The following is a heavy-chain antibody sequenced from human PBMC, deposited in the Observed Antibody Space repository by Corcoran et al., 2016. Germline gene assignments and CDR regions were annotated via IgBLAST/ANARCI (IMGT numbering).Heavy chain of an antibody. CDR3: TRDVRGDSYYSYNWFDP. J-gene: IGHJ5*02. V-gene: IGHV6-1*01. Sequence: QVQLQQSGPGLVKPSQTLSLTCAISGDTVSSNSAAWNWIRQSPSRGLEWLGRTYYRSKWYNDYAVSVKSRMTINADTSKNQFSLHLNSVTPEDTAVYYCTRDVRGDSYYSYNWFDPWGQGTLVTVSP. CDR2: TYYRSKWYN. CDR1: GDTVSSNSAA. D-gene: IGHD3-22*01.